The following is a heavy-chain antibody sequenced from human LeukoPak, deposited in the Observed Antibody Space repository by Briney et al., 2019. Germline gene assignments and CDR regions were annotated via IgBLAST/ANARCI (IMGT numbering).Heavy chain of an antibody. CDR3: ARGRGRGIAAAGMGYYYYYGMDV. CDR2: ISSSSSYI. J-gene: IGHJ6*02. CDR1: GFTFSSYS. V-gene: IGHV3-21*01. D-gene: IGHD6-13*01. Sequence: GGSLRLSCAASGFTFSSYSMNWVRQAPGKGLEWVSSISSSSSYIYYADSVKGRFTISRDNAKNSLYLQMNSLRAEDTAVHYCARGRGRGIAAAGMGYYYYYGMDVWGQGTTVTVSS.